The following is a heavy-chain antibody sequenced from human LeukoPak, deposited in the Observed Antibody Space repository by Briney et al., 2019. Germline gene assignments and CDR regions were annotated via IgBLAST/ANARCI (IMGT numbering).Heavy chain of an antibody. CDR3: AVNWHYGGGFDY. Sequence: NPSETLSLTCGVYGGSFSGYYRSWIRQPPGKGLEWIGEINHSGNTNYNPSLKNRVTISADTSRNQFSLNLRSVTAADTAVYYCAVNWHYGGGFDYWGQGILVTVSS. V-gene: IGHV4-34*01. CDR1: GGSFSGYY. D-gene: IGHD1-7*01. J-gene: IGHJ4*02. CDR2: INHSGNT.